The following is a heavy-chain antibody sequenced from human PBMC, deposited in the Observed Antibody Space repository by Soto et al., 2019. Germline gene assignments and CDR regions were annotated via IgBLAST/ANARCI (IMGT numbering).Heavy chain of an antibody. V-gene: IGHV1-18*01. CDR1: GYTFTRYG. D-gene: IGHD3-9*01. CDR2: SSGYNDNR. CDR3: ARVPLNFHWLLD. Sequence: ASVKVSCKAPGYTFTRYGISWVRQAPGQRPEWMGWSSGYNDNRTYAERFHDRVTMTTDASTSTAYMELRSLRSDDTAVYYCARVPLNFHWLLDWGQGTLVTVSS. J-gene: IGHJ4*02.